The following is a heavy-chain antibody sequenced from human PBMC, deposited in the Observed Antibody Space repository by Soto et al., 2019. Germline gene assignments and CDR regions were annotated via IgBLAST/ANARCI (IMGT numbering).Heavy chain of an antibody. CDR2: IYYSGFT. D-gene: IGHD1-26*01. Sequence: QVQLQESGPGLVRPSDTVSLTCTVSGGSTNSYHWSWIRQPPGKGLEWIGYIYYSGFTNYNPSLKSRVTISIDTSKNQFSLELTSGTAEETAIYYCARHLTPYSGSYACHPWGKGTLVTVSS. CDR3: ARHLTPYSGSYACHP. V-gene: IGHV4-59*07. J-gene: IGHJ5*02. CDR1: GGSTNSYH.